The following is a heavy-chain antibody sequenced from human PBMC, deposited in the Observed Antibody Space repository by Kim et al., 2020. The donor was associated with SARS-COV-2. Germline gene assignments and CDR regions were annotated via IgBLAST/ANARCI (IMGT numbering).Heavy chain of an antibody. CDR2: IDQGGSEK. Sequence: GGSLRLSCAASGLTISTYCMSWVRQAPGKGLEWVANIDQGGSEKYYVDSVKGRFTISRDNARKSLYLQMNSLRVEDTAVYFCAREDGSAYNVGGWFDPWGQGSVLPVS. CDR3: AREDGSAYNVGGWFDP. CDR1: GLTISTYC. J-gene: IGHJ5*02. D-gene: IGHD1-26*01. V-gene: IGHV3-7*03.